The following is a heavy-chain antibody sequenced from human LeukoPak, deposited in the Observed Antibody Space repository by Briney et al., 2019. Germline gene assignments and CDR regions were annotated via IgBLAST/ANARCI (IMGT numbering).Heavy chain of an antibody. Sequence: GASVKVSCTASGGTFSSYAISWVRQAPGQGLEWMGRIIPIFGTANYAQKFQGRVTITTDESTSTAYMELSSLRSEDTAVYYCARPGIAEAGHVDAFDIWGQGTMVTVS. CDR2: IIPIFGTA. J-gene: IGHJ3*02. CDR3: ARPGIAEAGHVDAFDI. V-gene: IGHV1-69*05. CDR1: GGTFSSYA. D-gene: IGHD6-19*01.